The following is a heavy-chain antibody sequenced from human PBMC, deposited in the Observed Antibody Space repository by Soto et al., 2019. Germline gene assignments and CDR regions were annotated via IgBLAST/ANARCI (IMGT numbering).Heavy chain of an antibody. CDR2: ISAYNGNT. CDR3: ARHNSLWPNSFDP. V-gene: IGHV1-18*01. CDR1: GYNFTSYG. Sequence: QVQLVQSGAEVKKPGASVKVTCKASGYNFTSYGISWVRQAPGQWLEWMGWISAYNGNTNYAQKLQGRVTMTTDTSTSTVYMEVRSLRSDDTAVYYCARHNSLWPNSFDPWGQGTLVTVSS. J-gene: IGHJ5*02. D-gene: IGHD1-1*01.